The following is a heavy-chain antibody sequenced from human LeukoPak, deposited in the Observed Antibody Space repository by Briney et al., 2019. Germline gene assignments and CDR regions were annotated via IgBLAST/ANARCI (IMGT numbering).Heavy chain of an antibody. J-gene: IGHJ3*02. CDR3: ARYYYDSSGSESNAFDI. V-gene: IGHV5-51*01. CDR2: IYPGDSDT. D-gene: IGHD3-22*01. Sequence: KAGESLKISCKGSGYSFTSNWIGWVRQMPGKGLEWMGIIYPGDSDTKYSPSFQGQVTISADKSIITAYLQWSSLKASDTAMYYCARYYYDSSGSESNAFDIWGQGTMVTVSS. CDR1: GYSFTSNW.